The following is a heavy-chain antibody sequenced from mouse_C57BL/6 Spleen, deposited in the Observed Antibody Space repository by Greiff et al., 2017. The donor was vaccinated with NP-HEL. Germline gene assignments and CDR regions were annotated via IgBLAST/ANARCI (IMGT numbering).Heavy chain of an antibody. CDR3: ARASNYYGSSHD. CDR1: GYTFTDYY. Sequence: EVQLQQSGPELVKPGASVKISCKASGYTFTDYYMNWVKQSHGKSLEWIGDINPNNGGTSYNQKFKGKATLTVDKSSSTAYMELRSLTSEDSAVYYCARASNYYGSSHDWGQGTLVTVSA. J-gene: IGHJ3*01. CDR2: INPNNGGT. V-gene: IGHV1-26*01. D-gene: IGHD1-1*01.